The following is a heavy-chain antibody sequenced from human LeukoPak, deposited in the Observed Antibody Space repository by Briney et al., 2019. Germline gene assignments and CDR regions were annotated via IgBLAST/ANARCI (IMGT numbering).Heavy chain of an antibody. V-gene: IGHV1-3*01. CDR3: ATDWWLRSP. D-gene: IGHD5-12*01. CDR1: GYTFTSYA. Sequence: GASVKVSCKASGYTFTSYAMHWVRQAPGQRLEWMGWINAGNGNTKYSQKFQGRVTMTEDTSTDTAYMELSSLRSEDTAVYYCATDWWLRSPWGQGTLVTVSS. CDR2: INAGNGNT. J-gene: IGHJ5*02.